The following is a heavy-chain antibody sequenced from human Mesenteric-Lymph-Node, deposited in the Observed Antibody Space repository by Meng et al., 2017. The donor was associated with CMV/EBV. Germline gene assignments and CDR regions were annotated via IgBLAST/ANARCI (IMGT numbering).Heavy chain of an antibody. V-gene: IGHV3-30*04. Sequence: GESLKISCAASAFTFNDYNMHWIRQAPGKGLEWVALISSDGTYNYYIDSVKGRFTVSRDNSKNTLYLQMNSLRAEDTAVYYCARDISGSYSSDYWGQGTLVTVSS. CDR3: ARDISGSYSSDY. D-gene: IGHD1-26*01. CDR2: ISSDGTYN. J-gene: IGHJ4*02. CDR1: AFTFNDYN.